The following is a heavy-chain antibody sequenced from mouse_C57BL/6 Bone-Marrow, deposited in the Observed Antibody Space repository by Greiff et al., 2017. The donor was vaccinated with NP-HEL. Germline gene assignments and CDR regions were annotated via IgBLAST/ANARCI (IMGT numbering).Heavy chain of an antibody. V-gene: IGHV5-17*01. J-gene: IGHJ4*01. CDR2: ISSGSSTI. D-gene: IGHD1-1*01. CDR1: GFTFSDYG. Sequence: EVQLVESGGGLVKPGGSLKLSCAASGFTFSDYGMHWVRQAPEKGLEWVAYISSGSSTIYYADTVKGRFTISRDNAKNTLFLQMPKLRSEDTAMYYCASRYYCGSSSPPMDYWGQGTSVTVSS. CDR3: ASRYYCGSSSPPMDY.